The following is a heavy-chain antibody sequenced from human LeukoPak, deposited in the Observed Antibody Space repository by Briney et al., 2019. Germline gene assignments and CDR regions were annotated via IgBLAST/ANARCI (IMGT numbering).Heavy chain of an antibody. CDR2: SYTSGST. Sequence: PSQTLSLTCSVSGGSISRGNYYWNWIRQPAGKGLEWIGRSYTSGSTNYNPSLKSRVTISVDTSKNQFSLRLNSVTAADTAVYYCAREAEQWLVAGAFDIWGQGTMVTVSS. CDR1: GGSISRGNYY. CDR3: AREAEQWLVAGAFDI. J-gene: IGHJ3*02. D-gene: IGHD6-19*01. V-gene: IGHV4-61*02.